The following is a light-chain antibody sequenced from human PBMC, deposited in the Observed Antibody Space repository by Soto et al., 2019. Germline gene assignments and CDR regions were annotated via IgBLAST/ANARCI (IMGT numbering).Light chain of an antibody. CDR3: QQYYSIPYT. Sequence: DIVMTQSPDSLTVSLGERATINCKSSQSILTSSNNKNYITWYQQKPGQPPKLLIYWASTRESGVPDRFSGSGSGTEFTLTISSLQAEDVAVYYCQQYYSIPYTFGRGTKLEIK. J-gene: IGKJ2*01. V-gene: IGKV4-1*01. CDR2: WAS. CDR1: QSILTSSNNKNY.